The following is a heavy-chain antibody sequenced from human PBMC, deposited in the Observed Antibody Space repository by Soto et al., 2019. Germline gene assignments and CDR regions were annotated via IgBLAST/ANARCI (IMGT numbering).Heavy chain of an antibody. J-gene: IGHJ5*02. V-gene: IGHV3-21*01. CDR1: GFTFSSYS. Sequence: GGSLGLSCAASGFTFSSYSMNWVRQAPGKGLEWVSSISSSSSYIYYADSVKGRLTISRDNAKNSLYLQMNSLRAEDTAVYYCASHCSSTSCYLGVSWFDPWGQGTLVTVSS. CDR3: ASHCSSTSCYLGVSWFDP. D-gene: IGHD2-2*01. CDR2: ISSSSSYI.